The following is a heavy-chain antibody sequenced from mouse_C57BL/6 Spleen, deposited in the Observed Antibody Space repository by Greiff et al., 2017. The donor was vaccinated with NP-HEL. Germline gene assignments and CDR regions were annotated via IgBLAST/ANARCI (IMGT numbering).Heavy chain of an antibody. CDR2: IYPGDGDT. V-gene: IGHV1-82*01. CDR1: GYAFSSSW. CDR3: ASQLGAGYAY. J-gene: IGHJ3*01. D-gene: IGHD4-1*02. Sequence: QVQLQQSGPELVKPGASVKISCKASGYAFSSSWMYWVKQRPGKGLEWIGRIYPGDGDTNYNGKFKGKATLTADKSSSTAYMQLSCLSSEDSSVYFGASQLGAGYAYWGQGTLVTVSA.